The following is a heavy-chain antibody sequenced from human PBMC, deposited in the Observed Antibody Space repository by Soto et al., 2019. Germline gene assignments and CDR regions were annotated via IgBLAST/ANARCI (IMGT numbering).Heavy chain of an antibody. CDR3: AGSDGHYYFDN. Sequence: SETLSLTCTVSGDSITSNSYFWAWIRQPPGKGLEWIGCIYYSGTTYYNASLKSRVTISVDRPKNQFSLKLSSVTAADTAVFYCAGSDGHYYFDNWGQGTLVTVS. CDR2: IYYSGTT. CDR1: GDSITSNSYF. J-gene: IGHJ4*02. V-gene: IGHV4-39*01.